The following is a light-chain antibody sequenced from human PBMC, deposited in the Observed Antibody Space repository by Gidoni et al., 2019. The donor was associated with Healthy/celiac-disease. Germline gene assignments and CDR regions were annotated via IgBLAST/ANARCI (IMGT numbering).Light chain of an antibody. CDR3: QQYYSTPS. V-gene: IGKV4-1*01. CDR2: WAS. CDR1: QSVLYSSNNKNY. J-gene: IGKJ1*01. Sequence: DIVITPSPDSLAVSLGERATINCKSSQSVLYSSNNKNYLAWYQQKPGQPPKLLIYWASTRESGVPDRFSGSGSGTDFTLTISSLQAEDVAVYYGQQYYSTPSFGQGTKVEIK.